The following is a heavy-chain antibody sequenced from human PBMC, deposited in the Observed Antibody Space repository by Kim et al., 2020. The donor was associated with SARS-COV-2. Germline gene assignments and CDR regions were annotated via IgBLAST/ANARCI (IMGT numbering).Heavy chain of an antibody. J-gene: IGHJ4*02. V-gene: IGHV3-30*02. CDR3: AKVQAVYSSGWYDY. Sequence: ADSVQGRFTISRDNSKNTLYLQMNSLRAEDTAVYYCAKVQAVYSSGWYDYWGQGTLVTVSS. D-gene: IGHD6-19*01.